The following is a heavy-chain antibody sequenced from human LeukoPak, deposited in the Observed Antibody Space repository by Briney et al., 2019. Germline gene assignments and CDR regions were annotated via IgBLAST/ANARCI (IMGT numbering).Heavy chain of an antibody. CDR1: EFMFSKYA. Sequence: GGSLRLSCAASEFMFSKYAMSWVRQAPGKGLEWVSVIYSDGSTYYADSVKGRFTISRDNSKNTLYLQMSSLRAEDTAVYYCARDPTSDTTTDYWGQETLVTVSS. J-gene: IGHJ4*02. V-gene: IGHV3-53*01. D-gene: IGHD5-18*01. CDR2: IYSDGST. CDR3: ARDPTSDTTTDY.